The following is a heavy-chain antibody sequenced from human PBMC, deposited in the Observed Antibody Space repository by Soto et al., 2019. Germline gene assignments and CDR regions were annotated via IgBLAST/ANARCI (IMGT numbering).Heavy chain of an antibody. Sequence: GGSLRLSCTASGFTFSSYWMHWVRQAPGKGLVWVSRINSDGSTTHYADSVKGRFTISRDNAKNSLYLQMNSLRAEDTALYYCAKVDGPIAVAGTVYFDYWGQGTLVTVSS. CDR1: GFTFSSYW. V-gene: IGHV3-74*01. D-gene: IGHD6-19*01. CDR3: AKVDGPIAVAGTVYFDY. J-gene: IGHJ4*02. CDR2: INSDGSTT.